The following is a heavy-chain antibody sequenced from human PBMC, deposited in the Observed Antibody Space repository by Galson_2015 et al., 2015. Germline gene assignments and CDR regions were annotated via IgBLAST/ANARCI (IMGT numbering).Heavy chain of an antibody. Sequence: SVKVSCKASGYTFTSYYMHWVRQAPGQGLEWMGIINPSGGSTSYAQKFQGRVTMTRDTSTSTVYMELSSLRSEDTAVYYCARESEERYYYDSSGNRHLDYWGQGTLVTVSS. V-gene: IGHV1-46*01. CDR1: GYTFTSYY. J-gene: IGHJ4*02. CDR3: ARESEERYYYDSSGNRHLDY. D-gene: IGHD3-22*01. CDR2: INPSGGST.